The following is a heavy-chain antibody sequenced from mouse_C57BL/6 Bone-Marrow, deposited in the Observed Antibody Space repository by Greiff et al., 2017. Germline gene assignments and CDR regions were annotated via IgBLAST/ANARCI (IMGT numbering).Heavy chain of an antibody. V-gene: IGHV1-64*01. CDR1: GYTFTSYW. J-gene: IGHJ4*01. CDR2: IHPNSGST. CDR3: AINWDNAMDY. D-gene: IGHD4-1*02. Sequence: QVQLQQPGAELVKPGASVKLSCKASGYTFTSYWMHWVKQRPGQGLEWIGMIHPNSGSTNYNEKFKSKATLTVDKSSSTADMQLSSLTSEDSAVYYCAINWDNAMDYWGQGTSVTVSS.